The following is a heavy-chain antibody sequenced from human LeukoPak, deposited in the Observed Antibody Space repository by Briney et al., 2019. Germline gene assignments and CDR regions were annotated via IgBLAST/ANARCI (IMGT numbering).Heavy chain of an antibody. J-gene: IGHJ4*02. D-gene: IGHD6-13*01. CDR2: NDHSGSI. V-gene: IGHV4-34*01. CDR1: GGPFSGYS. Sequence: PSETLSLTCAVYGGPFSGYSWTWIRQPPGMGLEWIGENDHSGSINYNPSLKTRVTISVDTSKNQFSLNLISVTAADTAVYYCARGSSWYLREQYYFDYWGQGTLVTVSS. CDR3: ARGSSWYLREQYYFDY.